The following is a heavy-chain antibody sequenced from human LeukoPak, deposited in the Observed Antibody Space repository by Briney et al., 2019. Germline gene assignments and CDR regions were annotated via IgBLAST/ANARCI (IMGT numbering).Heavy chain of an antibody. Sequence: PSQTLSLTCSVSGGSISNSGYSWSWLRQPPGKGLEWIGFIYHSGKAYYTPSLESRATISVDTSSNQFSLRLTSVTAADTAVYYCARAFGSASYIRYWGQGTLVTVSS. CDR3: ARAFGSASYIRY. J-gene: IGHJ4*02. D-gene: IGHD3-10*01. CDR2: IYHSGKA. CDR1: GGSISNSGYS. V-gene: IGHV4-30-2*01.